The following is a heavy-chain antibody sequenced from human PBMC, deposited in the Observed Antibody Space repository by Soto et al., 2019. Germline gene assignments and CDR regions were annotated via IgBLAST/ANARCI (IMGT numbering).Heavy chain of an antibody. CDR2: IFPNSVGST. CDR1: GYTFAAYY. J-gene: IGHJ4*01. D-gene: IGHD3-16*01. V-gene: IGHV1-2*02. Sequence: ASVRVSCKTSGYTFAAYYLHWVRQAPGQGLEWMGFIFPNSVGSTTSAPQFEGRVTMTRDSSLSTAYLELSGLTSEDTGVYYCAKDEGGIFDSWGQGTLVTVSS. CDR3: AKDEGGIFDS.